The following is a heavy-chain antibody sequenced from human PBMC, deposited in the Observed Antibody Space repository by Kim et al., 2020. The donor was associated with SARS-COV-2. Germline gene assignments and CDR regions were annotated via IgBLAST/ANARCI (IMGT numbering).Heavy chain of an antibody. Sequence: AVSVKVRFTITRDNANNSLYLQMKSLRAEDTALYYCATAFPTSGYYPPLGYWGQGTLVTVSS. V-gene: IGHV3-9*01. CDR3: ATAFPTSGYYPPLGY. D-gene: IGHD3-22*01. J-gene: IGHJ4*02.